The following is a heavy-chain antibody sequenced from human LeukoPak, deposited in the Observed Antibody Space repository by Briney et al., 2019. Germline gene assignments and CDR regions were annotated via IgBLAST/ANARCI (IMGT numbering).Heavy chain of an antibody. J-gene: IGHJ4*02. CDR2: IYYSGST. CDR1: GGSISSSSYY. CDR3: ARLSIAAREIDY. D-gene: IGHD6-6*01. V-gene: IGHV4-39*01. Sequence: SETLSLTCTVPGGSISSSSYYWGWIRQPPGKGLEWIGSIYYSGSTYYNPSLKSRVTISVDTSKNQFSLKLSSVTAADTAVYYCARLSIAAREIDYWGQGTLVTVSS.